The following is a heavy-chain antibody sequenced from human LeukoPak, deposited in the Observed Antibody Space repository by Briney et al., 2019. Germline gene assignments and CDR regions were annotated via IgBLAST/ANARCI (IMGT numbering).Heavy chain of an antibody. V-gene: IGHV4-34*01. J-gene: IGHJ4*02. CDR3: ARSPRLCSSTSCYVYY. CDR2: INHSGST. Sequence: KPSETLSLTCAVYGGSFSGYYWSWIRQPPGKGLEWIGEINHSGSTNYNPSLKSRVTISVDTSKNQFSLKLSSVTAADTAVYYCARSPRLCSSTSCYVYYWGQGTLVTVSS. D-gene: IGHD2-2*01. CDR1: GGSFSGYY.